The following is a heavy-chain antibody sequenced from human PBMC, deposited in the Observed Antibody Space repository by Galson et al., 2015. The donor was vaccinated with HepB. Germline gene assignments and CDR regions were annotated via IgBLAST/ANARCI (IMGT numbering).Heavy chain of an antibody. J-gene: IGHJ5*02. V-gene: IGHV5-10-1*01. CDR3: AGSQPGRYYYDSSGYYLP. D-gene: IGHD3-22*01. CDR2: IDPSDSYT. Sequence: QSGAEVKKPGESLRISCKGSGYSFTSYWISWVRQMPGKGLEWMGRIDPSDSYTNYSPSFQGHVTISADKSISTAYLQWSSLKASDTAMYYCAGSQPGRYYYDSSGYYLPWGQGTLVTVSS. CDR1: GYSFTSYW.